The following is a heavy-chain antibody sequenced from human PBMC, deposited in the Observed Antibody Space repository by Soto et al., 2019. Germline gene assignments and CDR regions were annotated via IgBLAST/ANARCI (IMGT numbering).Heavy chain of an antibody. D-gene: IGHD3-10*01. V-gene: IGHV6-1*01. J-gene: IGHJ6*02. CDR1: GDSVSSNSAG. CDR3: TGITRFRGMDV. Sequence: SQTLSLTCVISGDSVSSNSAGWNWIRHSPSRGLEWLGRTYYKSKWNNDYALSVKSRITINPDTSKNQFSLHLYSVTPEDTAVYYCTGITRFRGMDVWGQGTPVTVSS. CDR2: TYYKSKWNN.